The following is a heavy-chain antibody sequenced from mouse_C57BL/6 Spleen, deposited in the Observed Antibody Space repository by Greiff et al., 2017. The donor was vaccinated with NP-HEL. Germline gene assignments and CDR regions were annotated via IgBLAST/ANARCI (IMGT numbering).Heavy chain of an antibody. V-gene: IGHV1-50*01. CDR3: ARRGSIYYYGSSYGYFDV. CDR1: GYTFTSYW. CDR2: IDPSDSYT. D-gene: IGHD1-1*01. J-gene: IGHJ1*03. Sequence: QVQLQQSGAELVKPGASVKLSCKASGYTFTSYWMQWVKQRPGQGLEWIGEIDPSDSYTNYNQKFKGKATLTVDTSSSTAYMQLSSLTSEDSAVYYCARRGSIYYYGSSYGYFDVWGTGTTVTVSS.